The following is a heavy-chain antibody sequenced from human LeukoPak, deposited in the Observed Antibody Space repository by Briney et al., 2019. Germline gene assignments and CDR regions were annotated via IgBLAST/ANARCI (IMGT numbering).Heavy chain of an antibody. D-gene: IGHD3-22*01. V-gene: IGHV1-69*05. Sequence: AASVKVSCKASGGTFSSYAISWVRQAPGQGLEWMGRIIPIFGTANYAQKFQGRVTITTDESTTTAYMELSSLRSEDTAVYYCASWYYDSSGYYHFDYWGQGTLVTVSS. CDR2: IIPIFGTA. CDR1: GGTFSSYA. J-gene: IGHJ4*02. CDR3: ASWYYDSSGYYHFDY.